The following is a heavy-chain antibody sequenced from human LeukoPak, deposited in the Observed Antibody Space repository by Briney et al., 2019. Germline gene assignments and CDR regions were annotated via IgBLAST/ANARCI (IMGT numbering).Heavy chain of an antibody. CDR3: AKTYYDSSGYHPEADDY. Sequence: GGSLRLSCAASGFTFSSYGMHWVRQAPGKGLEWVAVISYDGSNKYYADSVKGRFTISRDNSKNTLYLQMNSLRAEDTAVYYCAKTYYDSSGYHPEADDYWGQGTLVTVSS. J-gene: IGHJ4*02. D-gene: IGHD3-22*01. CDR2: ISYDGSNK. CDR1: GFTFSSYG. V-gene: IGHV3-30*18.